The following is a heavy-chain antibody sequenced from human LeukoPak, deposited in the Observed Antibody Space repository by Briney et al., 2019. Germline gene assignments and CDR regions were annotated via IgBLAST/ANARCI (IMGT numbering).Heavy chain of an antibody. V-gene: IGHV3-30*02. J-gene: IGHJ6*03. CDR3: ARANPYYYYYMDV. CDR1: GFTFSSYG. CDR2: IRYDGSNK. Sequence: GGSLRLSCAASGFTFSSYGMHWVRQAPVKGLEWVAFIRYDGSNKYYADSVKGRFTIFRDNSKNMLYLQMNSLRAEDTAVYYCARANPYYYYYMDVWGKGTTVTISS. D-gene: IGHD1-14*01.